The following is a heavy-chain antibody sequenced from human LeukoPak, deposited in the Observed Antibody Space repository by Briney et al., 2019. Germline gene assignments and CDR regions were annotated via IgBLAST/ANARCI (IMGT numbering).Heavy chain of an antibody. V-gene: IGHV4-59*01. CDR2: IYYSGST. J-gene: IGHJ6*03. CDR3: ARGVPVVLAYMDV. CDR1: GGSISSYY. D-gene: IGHD2-8*02. Sequence: SSETLSLTCTVSGGSISSYYWSWIPQPPGKGLEWIGYIYYSGSTNYNPSLKSRVTISVDTSKNQFSLKLSSVTAADTAVYYCARGVPVVLAYMDVWGKGTTVTVSS.